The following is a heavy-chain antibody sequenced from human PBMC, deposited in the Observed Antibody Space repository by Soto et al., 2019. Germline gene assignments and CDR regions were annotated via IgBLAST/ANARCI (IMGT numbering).Heavy chain of an antibody. V-gene: IGHV1-69*06. CDR2: IIPIFGTP. J-gene: IGHJ5*02. Sequence: QVQLVQSGAEVKKPGSSVKVSCKSSGGGFNSYSISWVRQAPGQGLEWMGVIIPIFGTPTYAQKFQGRVTITADKSTSTAYMEVSRLTSEETAVYYCARGGPVIIPAATNWFDPWGQGALVTVSS. CDR1: GGGFNSYS. CDR3: ARGGPVIIPAATNWFDP. D-gene: IGHD6-25*01.